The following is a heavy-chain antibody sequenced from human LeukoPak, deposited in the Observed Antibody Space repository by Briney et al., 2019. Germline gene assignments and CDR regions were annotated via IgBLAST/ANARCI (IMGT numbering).Heavy chain of an antibody. D-gene: IGHD3-10*01. CDR3: ARDSGGLDY. V-gene: IGHV3-74*01. J-gene: IGHJ4*02. Sequence: VWVSRINTDGSSTNYADSVKGRFTISRDNAKNTLYLQMNSLRAEDTAVYYCARDSGGLDYWGQGTPVTVSS. CDR2: INTDGSST.